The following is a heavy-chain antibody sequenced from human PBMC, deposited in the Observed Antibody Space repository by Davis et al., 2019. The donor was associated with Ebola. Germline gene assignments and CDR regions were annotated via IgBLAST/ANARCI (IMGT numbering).Heavy chain of an antibody. Sequence: PGGSLRLSCTVSGGSIKTHYWSWIRQPAGQGLEWIGRIYSSGSTKYNPSLKSRLTMSVGTTKNEFSLKLRSVTAADTAVYYCAKWPMDAFDIWGQGTMVTVSS. CDR1: GGSIKTHY. D-gene: IGHD2-2*01. CDR2: IYSSGST. V-gene: IGHV4-4*07. CDR3: AKWPMDAFDI. J-gene: IGHJ3*02.